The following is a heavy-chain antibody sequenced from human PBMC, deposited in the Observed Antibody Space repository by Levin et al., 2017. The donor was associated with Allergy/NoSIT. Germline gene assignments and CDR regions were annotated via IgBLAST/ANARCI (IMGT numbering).Heavy chain of an antibody. D-gene: IGHD3-10*01. CDR3: ARVRITMVRGVIFYYYMDV. CDR2: IYHSGST. CDR1: GGSISSGGYS. J-gene: IGHJ6*03. Sequence: SETLSLTCAVSGGSISSGGYSWSWIRQPPGKGLEWIGYIYHSGSTYYNPSLKSRVTISVDRSKNQFSLKLSSVTAADTAVYYCARVRITMVRGVIFYYYMDVWGKGTTVTVSS. V-gene: IGHV4-30-2*01.